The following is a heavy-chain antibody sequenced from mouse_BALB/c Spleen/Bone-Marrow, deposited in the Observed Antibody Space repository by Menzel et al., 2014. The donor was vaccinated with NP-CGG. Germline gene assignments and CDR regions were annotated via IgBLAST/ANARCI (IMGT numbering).Heavy chain of an antibody. CDR3: ARLEDYSFAY. V-gene: IGHV1-7*01. CDR2: INPSTGYT. D-gene: IGHD1-1*01. J-gene: IGHJ3*01. CDR1: GYTFTSYW. Sequence: VQGAESGAELAKPGASVKMSCKASGYTFTSYWMHWVKQRPGQGLEWIGYINPSTGYTEYNQKFKDKATLTADKSSSTAYMQLSSLTSEDSAVYYCARLEDYSFAYWGQGTLVTVSA.